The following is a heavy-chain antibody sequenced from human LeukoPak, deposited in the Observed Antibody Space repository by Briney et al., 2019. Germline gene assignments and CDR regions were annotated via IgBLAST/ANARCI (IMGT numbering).Heavy chain of an antibody. V-gene: IGHV3-30-3*01. J-gene: IGHJ6*02. CDR3: ARESTGSMDV. D-gene: IGHD4-17*01. CDR2: ISYDGSNK. Sequence: GRSLRLSCAASGFTFSSYAMHWVRQASGKGLEWVAVISYDGSNKYYADSVKGRFTISRDNSKNTLYLQMNSLRAEDTAVYYCARESTGSMDVWGQGTTVTVSS. CDR1: GFTFSSYA.